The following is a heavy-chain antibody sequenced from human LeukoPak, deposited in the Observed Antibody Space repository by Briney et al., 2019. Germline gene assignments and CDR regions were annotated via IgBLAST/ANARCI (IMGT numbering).Heavy chain of an antibody. CDR3: ARPLASGPDF. CDR2: ISGSGGIT. V-gene: IGHV3-23*01. Sequence: GGSLRLSCAASGFTFSSYDMSWVRQAPGKGLEWVSAISGSGGITYYPDSEKGRFTVSRDNSKNTLYLQMSGLRAEDTAVYYCARPLASGPDFWGQGTLVTVSS. CDR1: GFTFSSYD. D-gene: IGHD3-3*02. J-gene: IGHJ4*02.